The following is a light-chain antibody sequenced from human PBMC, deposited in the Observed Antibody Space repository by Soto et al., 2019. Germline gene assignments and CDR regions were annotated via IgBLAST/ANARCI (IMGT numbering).Light chain of an antibody. CDR2: GNS. Sequence: QAVVTQPPSVSGAPGQRVTISCTGSSSNIGAGYDVHWYQQLPGTAPKLLIYGNSNRPSGVPDRFSGSKSGTSASLAITGLQAEDEADYYCQSYDSSLSDSVFGTGTKLTVL. V-gene: IGLV1-40*01. CDR1: SSNIGAGYD. CDR3: QSYDSSLSDSV. J-gene: IGLJ1*01.